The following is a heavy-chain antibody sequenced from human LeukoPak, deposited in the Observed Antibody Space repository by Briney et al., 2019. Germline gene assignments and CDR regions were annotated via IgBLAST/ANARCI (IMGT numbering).Heavy chain of an antibody. Sequence: GGSLRLSCAASGFTFRNYAMSWVRQAPGKGLEWVSTIGGSGDNAYYADSVKGRFTISRDKSKKTLYLQINSLRAEDTAIYYCAKDVEVFYVLTDFSPYGMDVWGQGTTVTVSS. V-gene: IGHV3-23*01. J-gene: IGHJ6*02. CDR1: GFTFRNYA. CDR3: AKDVEVFYVLTDFSPYGMDV. D-gene: IGHD2/OR15-2a*01. CDR2: IGGSGDNA.